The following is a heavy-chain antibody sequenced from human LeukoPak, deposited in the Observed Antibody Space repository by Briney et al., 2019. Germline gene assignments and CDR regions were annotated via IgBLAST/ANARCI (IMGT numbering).Heavy chain of an antibody. J-gene: IGHJ4*02. CDR2: TYYRSKWSY. CDR1: GDSVSSNDAA. CDR3: ARENTMVRGVINPLDY. V-gene: IGHV6-1*01. D-gene: IGHD3-10*01. Sequence: SQTLSLTCAISGDSVSSNDAAWNWIRQSPSRGLEWLGRTYYRSKWSYDYAVSMKSRITINPDTSKNQFSLQLNSVTPEGTAVYYSARENTMVRGVINPLDYWGQGTLVTVSS.